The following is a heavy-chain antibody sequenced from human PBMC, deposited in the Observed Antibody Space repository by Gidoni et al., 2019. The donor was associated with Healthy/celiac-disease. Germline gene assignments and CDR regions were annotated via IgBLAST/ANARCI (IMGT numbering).Heavy chain of an antibody. CDR2: INHSGST. Sequence: QVQLQQWGAGLLKPSETLSLTCAVYGGSFSGYYWSWIRQPPGKGLEWIGEINHSGSTNYNPSLKSRVTISVDTSKNQFSLKLSSVTAADTAVYYCARWYNWNDTLNWFDPWGQGTLVTVSS. V-gene: IGHV4-34*01. CDR1: GGSFSGYY. D-gene: IGHD1-1*01. CDR3: ARWYNWNDTLNWFDP. J-gene: IGHJ5*02.